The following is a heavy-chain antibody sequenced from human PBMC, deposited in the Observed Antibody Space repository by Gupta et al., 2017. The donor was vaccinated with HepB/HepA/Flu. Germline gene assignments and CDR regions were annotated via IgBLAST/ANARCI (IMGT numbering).Heavy chain of an antibody. D-gene: IGHD1-26*01. CDR3: ASRQWDHDY. V-gene: IGHV3-30*14. CDR2: ISYDGNYK. CDR1: GFTFSDYP. Sequence: QIQLLESGGGVVHPGRPLRLSCAVSGFTFSDYPMHWVRQAPGKGLDWVTGISYDGNYKHYADSVKGRFTVSRDNSNSTLYLQMNSLRPDDTAIYYCASRQWDHDYWGQGTLVNVSS. J-gene: IGHJ4*02.